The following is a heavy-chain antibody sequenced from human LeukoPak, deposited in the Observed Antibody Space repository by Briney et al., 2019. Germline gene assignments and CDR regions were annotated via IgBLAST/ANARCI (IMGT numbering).Heavy chain of an antibody. CDR1: GGSFSGYY. CDR2: INHSGST. J-gene: IGHJ4*02. CDR3: ASLWFGELLVTHYFDY. Sequence: SETLSLTCAVYGGSFSGYYWSWIRQPPGKGLEWIGEINHSGSTNYNPSLKSRVTISVDTSKNQFSLKLSSVTAADTAVYYCASLWFGELLVTHYFDYWGQGSLVTVSS. D-gene: IGHD3-10*01. V-gene: IGHV4-34*01.